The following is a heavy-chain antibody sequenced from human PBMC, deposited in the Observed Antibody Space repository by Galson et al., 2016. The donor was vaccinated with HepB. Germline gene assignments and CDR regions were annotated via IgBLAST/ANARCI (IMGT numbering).Heavy chain of an antibody. CDR2: IGGSARGA. V-gene: IGHV3-23*01. D-gene: IGHD2-2*01. J-gene: IGHJ5*02. CDR1: GFTFNNYA. Sequence: SLRLSCAASGFTFNNYAMHWVRQAPGKGLEWVSGIGGSARGAHYVDSVKGRFTISSDNSKNTLYLQMNSLRAEDTVTYYCTKDQLIVIVPAAGNWFDPWGQGTLVTVSS. CDR3: TKDQLIVIVPAAGNWFDP.